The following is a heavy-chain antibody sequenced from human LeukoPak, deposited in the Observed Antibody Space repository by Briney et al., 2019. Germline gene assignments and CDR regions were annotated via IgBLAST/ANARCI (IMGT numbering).Heavy chain of an antibody. CDR1: GFTFSDYY. Sequence: KAGGSLRLSCAASGFTFSDYYMSWIRQAPGKGLEWISYISSSSSYTNYMDSVKGRFTISRDNAKNSLYLQMDSLRAEDTAVYYCVRAVSVSSYYFDCWGQGTLVTVSS. J-gene: IGHJ4*02. V-gene: IGHV3-11*05. D-gene: IGHD5/OR15-5a*01. CDR2: ISSSSSYT. CDR3: VRAVSVSSYYFDC.